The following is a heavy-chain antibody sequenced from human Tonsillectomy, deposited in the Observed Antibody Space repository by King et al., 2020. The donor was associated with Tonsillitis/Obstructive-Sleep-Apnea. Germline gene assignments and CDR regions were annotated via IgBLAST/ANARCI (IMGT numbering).Heavy chain of an antibody. J-gene: IGHJ3*01. Sequence: VQLQQWGAGLLKPSETLSLSCAVYGGSFSSYYWSWIRQPPGKGLEWIGEINHSGSTNDNPSLKSRVTISIDTSKNQFSLKLSSLTAADTAVYYCARGMEQDFWSGNYSDAFDVWGQGTMVTVSS. D-gene: IGHD3-3*01. CDR2: INHSGST. V-gene: IGHV4-34*01. CDR3: ARGMEQDFWSGNYSDAFDV. CDR1: GGSFSSYY.